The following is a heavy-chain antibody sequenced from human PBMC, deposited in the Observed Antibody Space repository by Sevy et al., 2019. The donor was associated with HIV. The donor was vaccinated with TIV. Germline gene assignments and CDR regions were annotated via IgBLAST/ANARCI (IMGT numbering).Heavy chain of an antibody. CDR2: IYTSGST. D-gene: IGHD6-19*01. J-gene: IGHJ4*02. CDR3: AREWPGAVAALHFDY. V-gene: IGHV4-61*02. CDR1: GGSISSGSYY. Sequence: SETLSLTCTVSGGSISSGSYYWSWIRQPAGKGLEWIGRIYTSGSTNSNPSLKSRVTISVDTSKNQFSLKLSTVTAADTAVYYCAREWPGAVAALHFDYWGQGTLVTVSS.